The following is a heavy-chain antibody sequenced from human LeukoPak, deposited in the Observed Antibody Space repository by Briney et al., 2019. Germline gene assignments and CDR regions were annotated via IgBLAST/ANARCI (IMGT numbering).Heavy chain of an antibody. V-gene: IGHV3-9*01. D-gene: IGHD1-1*01. CDR3: ARGGPRYNWNDAGGHFDY. J-gene: IGHJ4*02. CDR2: ISWNSGSI. Sequence: PGGSLRLSCAASGFTFDDYAMHWVRQAPGKGLEWVSGISWNSGSIGYADSVKGRFAISRDNAKNSLYLQMNSLRAEDTAVYYCARGGPRYNWNDAGGHFDYWGQGTLVTVSS. CDR1: GFTFDDYA.